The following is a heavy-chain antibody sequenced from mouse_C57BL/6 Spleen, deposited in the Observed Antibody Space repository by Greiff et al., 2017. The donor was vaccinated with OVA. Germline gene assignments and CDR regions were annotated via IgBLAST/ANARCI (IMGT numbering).Heavy chain of an antibody. J-gene: IGHJ4*01. Sequence: VQLQQPGAELVMPGASVKLSCKASGYTFTSYWMHWVKQRPGQGLEWIGEIDPSDSYTNYNQKFKGKSTLTVDKSSSTAYMQLSSLTSEDSAVYYCARRLYGNYDAMDYWGQGTSVTVSS. CDR1: GYTFTSYW. D-gene: IGHD2-1*01. CDR2: IDPSDSYT. V-gene: IGHV1-69*01. CDR3: ARRLYGNYDAMDY.